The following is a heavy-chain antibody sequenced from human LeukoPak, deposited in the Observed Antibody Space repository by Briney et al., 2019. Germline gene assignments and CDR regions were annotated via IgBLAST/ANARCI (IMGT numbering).Heavy chain of an antibody. CDR3: ARDRAPGYSYPLDY. V-gene: IGHV3-21*01. D-gene: IGHD3-22*01. CDR1: GFTFSSYS. Sequence: GGSLRLSCAASGFTFSSYSMNWVRQAPGKGLEWVSSISSSSSYIYYADSVKGRFTISRDNAKNSLYLQMNSLRAEDTAVYYCARDRAPGYSYPLDYWGQGTLVTVSP. CDR2: ISSSSSYI. J-gene: IGHJ4*02.